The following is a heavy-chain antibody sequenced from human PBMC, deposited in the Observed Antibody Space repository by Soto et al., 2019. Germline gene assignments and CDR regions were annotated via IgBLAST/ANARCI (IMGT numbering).Heavy chain of an antibody. D-gene: IGHD3-9*01. CDR2: IYWDEDK. CDR1: GLSLSTHTVG. Sequence: QITLNESGPPLVKPTQTLTMTCTFSGLSLSTHTVGVAWIRQPPGTALEWLALIYWDEDKRYSPSLKSRLTITQDTSKNQVVLTMTNMDPVDTATYYCAHIVPFDYRGYNFEFWGQGILVTVSS. V-gene: IGHV2-5*02. CDR3: AHIVPFDYRGYNFEF. J-gene: IGHJ4*02.